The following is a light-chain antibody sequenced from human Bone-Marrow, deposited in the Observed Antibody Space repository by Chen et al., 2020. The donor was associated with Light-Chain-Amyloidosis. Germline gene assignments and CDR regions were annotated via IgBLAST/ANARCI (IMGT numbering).Light chain of an antibody. Sequence: EIVLTQSPGTLSLSPGEGANLSCRASQTISSNYLTWYQQKFGQAPRLLIYGSSSRATGIPDRFTGSGSGTDFTLTINRLEPEDFAMYYCQQYGTSPLPFGGGTKVEIK. CDR1: QTISSNY. CDR3: QQYGTSPLP. V-gene: IGKV3-20*01. J-gene: IGKJ4*01. CDR2: GSS.